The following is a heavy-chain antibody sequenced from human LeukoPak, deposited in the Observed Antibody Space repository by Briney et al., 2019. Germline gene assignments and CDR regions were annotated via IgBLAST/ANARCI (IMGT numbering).Heavy chain of an antibody. Sequence: SVKVSCKASGGTFSSYAISWVRQAPGQGLEWMGGIIPIFGTANYAQKFQGRVTITADKSTSTAYMELISLKAEDTAVYSCARDRTIDDILTLDYWGQGTLVTVSS. V-gene: IGHV1-69*06. J-gene: IGHJ4*02. CDR2: IIPIFGTA. CDR1: GGTFSSYA. CDR3: ARDRTIDDILTLDY. D-gene: IGHD3-9*01.